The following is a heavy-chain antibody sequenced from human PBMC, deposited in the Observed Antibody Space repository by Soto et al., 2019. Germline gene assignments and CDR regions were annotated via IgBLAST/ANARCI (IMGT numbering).Heavy chain of an antibody. CDR1: GYTFTGYY. CDR3: ARDLGSGQDDYGMDV. CDR2: INPNSGGT. D-gene: IGHD6-19*01. V-gene: IGHV1-2*04. Sequence: QVQLVQSGAEVKKPGASVKVSCKASGYTFTGYYMHWVRQAPGQGLEWMVWINPNSGGTNYAQKFQGWVNMTRDTSISTSYMELSRLRSDDTAVYYCARDLGSGQDDYGMDVWGQGTTVTVSS. J-gene: IGHJ6*02.